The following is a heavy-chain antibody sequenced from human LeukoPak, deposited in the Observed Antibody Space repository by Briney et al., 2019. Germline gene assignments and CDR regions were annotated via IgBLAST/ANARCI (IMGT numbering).Heavy chain of an antibody. Sequence: PSETLSLTCAVYGGSFSGYYWSWIRQPPGKGLEWIGEINHSGSTNYNPSLKSRVTISVDTSKNQFSLKLSSVTAADTAVYYCARGLYSYGYGAFDIWGQGTMVTVSS. V-gene: IGHV4-34*01. CDR2: INHSGST. D-gene: IGHD5-18*01. CDR3: ARGLYSYGYGAFDI. CDR1: GGSFSGYY. J-gene: IGHJ3*02.